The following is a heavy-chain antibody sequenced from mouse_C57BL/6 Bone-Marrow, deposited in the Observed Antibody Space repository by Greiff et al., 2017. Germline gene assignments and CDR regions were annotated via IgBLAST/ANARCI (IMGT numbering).Heavy chain of an antibody. CDR2: IDPSSGGT. Sequence: QVQLQQPGAELVKPGASVKLSCKASGYTFTSYWMHWVKQRPGRGLEWIGRIDPSSGGTKYNEKFKSKATLTVDKPSSTAYMQISSLTSEDSAVYYCARRAYYDGSSCDLDYWGQGTTLTVSS. V-gene: IGHV1-72*01. CDR1: GYTFTSYW. D-gene: IGHD1-1*01. CDR3: ARRAYYDGSSCDLDY. J-gene: IGHJ2*01.